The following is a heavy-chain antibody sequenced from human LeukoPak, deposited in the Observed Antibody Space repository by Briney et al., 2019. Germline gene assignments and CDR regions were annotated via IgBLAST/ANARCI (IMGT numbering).Heavy chain of an antibody. CDR1: GFTFSSYS. CDR2: ISSSSSTI. V-gene: IGHV3-48*02. D-gene: IGHD5-18*01. J-gene: IGHJ4*02. Sequence: GGSLRLSCAASGFTFSSYSMNWVRQAPGKGLEWVSYISSSSSTIYYADSVKGRFTISRDNAENSLYLQMNSLRDEDTAVYYCARAVRGYSYGYDWGQGTLVTVSS. CDR3: ARAVRGYSYGYD.